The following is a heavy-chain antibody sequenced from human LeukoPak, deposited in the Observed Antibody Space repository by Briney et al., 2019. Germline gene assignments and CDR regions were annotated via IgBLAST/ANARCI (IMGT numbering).Heavy chain of an antibody. J-gene: IGHJ4*02. V-gene: IGHV3-23*01. CDR2: IIGGGGST. CDR3: AREWELAFDY. CDR1: GFPFSSHG. Sequence: GGSLRLSCAASGFPFSSHGMSWVRQAPGKGLEWVSGIIGGGGSTYYADSVKGRFTISGDNSRNTLFLQMNSLRAEDTAVYYCAREWELAFDYWGQGTLVTVSS. D-gene: IGHD1-26*01.